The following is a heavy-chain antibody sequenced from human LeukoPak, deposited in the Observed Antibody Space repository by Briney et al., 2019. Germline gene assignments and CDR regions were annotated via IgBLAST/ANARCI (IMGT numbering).Heavy chain of an antibody. CDR3: ARTAARRFDY. D-gene: IGHD6-6*01. CDR2: INAGNGNT. CDR1: GYTFTSYA. V-gene: IGHV1-3*01. Sequence: ASVKVSCKASGYTFTSYAMHWVRQAPGQRLEWMGWINAGNGNTKYSLKFQGRVTITRDTSASTVYMELSSLRSDDTAVYYCARTAARRFDYWGQGTLVTVSS. J-gene: IGHJ4*02.